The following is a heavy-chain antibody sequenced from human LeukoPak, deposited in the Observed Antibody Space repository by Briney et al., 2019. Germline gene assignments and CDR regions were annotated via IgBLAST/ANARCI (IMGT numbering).Heavy chain of an antibody. V-gene: IGHV4-39*01. D-gene: IGHD4-23*01. J-gene: IGHJ5*02. CDR2: IHYSGST. Sequence: PSETLSLTCTVSGGSISSSSYYWGWIRQPPGKGLEWIGSIHYSGSTNYTPSLKSRVTISVDTSKNQFSLKLSSVTAADTAVYYCARHFPLRWSGRYNWFDPWGQGTLVTVSS. CDR1: GGSISSSSYY. CDR3: ARHFPLRWSGRYNWFDP.